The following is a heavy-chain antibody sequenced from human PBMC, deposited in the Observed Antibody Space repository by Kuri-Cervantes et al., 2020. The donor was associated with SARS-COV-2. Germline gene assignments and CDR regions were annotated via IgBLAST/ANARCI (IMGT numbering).Heavy chain of an antibody. CDR2: IRYDGSNK. CDR1: GFIFSDYY. V-gene: IGHV3-30*02. CDR3: AKDVYQYSSGWYCYMDV. D-gene: IGHD6-19*01. Sequence: GESLKISCTASGFIFSDYYMTWIRQAPGKGLEWVAFIRYDGSNKYYADSVKGRFTISRDNSKNTLYLQMNSLRAEDTAVYYCAKDVYQYSSGWYCYMDVWGKGTTVTVSS. J-gene: IGHJ6*03.